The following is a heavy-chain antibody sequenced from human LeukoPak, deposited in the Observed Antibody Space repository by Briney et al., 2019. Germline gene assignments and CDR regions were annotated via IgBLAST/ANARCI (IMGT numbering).Heavy chain of an antibody. D-gene: IGHD3-10*01. V-gene: IGHV3-30*02. CDR3: ARVEVYYYGSGSYSSGFDP. CDR1: GFTFSSYG. Sequence: GGSLRLSCAASGFTFSSYGMHWVRQAPGKGLEWVTFIRYDGSNKYYADSVKGRFTISRDNSKNTLSLQMNSLRAEDTAVYYCARVEVYYYGSGSYSSGFDPWGQGTLVTVSS. CDR2: IRYDGSNK. J-gene: IGHJ5*02.